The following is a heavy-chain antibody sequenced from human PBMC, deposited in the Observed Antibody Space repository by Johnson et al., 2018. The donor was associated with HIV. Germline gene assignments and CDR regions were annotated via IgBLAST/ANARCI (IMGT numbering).Heavy chain of an antibody. V-gene: IGHV3-15*01. CDR2: IKRGVEGGTT. CDR3: TTRLNSGTYWGNYDFDV. Sequence: VQLVESGGGLVTPGGSLRISCSASGLKFYNAWMTWVRQAPGKGLEWVGHIKRGVEGGTTDYSAPVKGRFTILRDDSKNILYLQMNNLKAEDTALYYCTTRLNSGTYWGNYDFDVWGQGTMVTVSS. J-gene: IGHJ3*01. CDR1: GLKFYNAW. D-gene: IGHD1-26*01.